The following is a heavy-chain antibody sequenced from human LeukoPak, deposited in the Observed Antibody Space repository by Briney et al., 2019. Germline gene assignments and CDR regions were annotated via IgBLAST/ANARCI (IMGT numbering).Heavy chain of an antibody. V-gene: IGHV3-23*01. D-gene: IGHD3-10*01. CDR2: TGLESVHT. CDR1: RFTFTRHA. Sequence: GGSLRLSCAASRFTFTRHAMSWVRQAPGKGLEWVSTTGLESVHTLCADSVQGRFTVSRDNSRNTLDLQMDNLAVDDTAIYYCVRGDDIGKHPTRAYYFDIWGQGTLVSVSS. J-gene: IGHJ4*02. CDR3: VRGDDIGKHPTRAYYFDI.